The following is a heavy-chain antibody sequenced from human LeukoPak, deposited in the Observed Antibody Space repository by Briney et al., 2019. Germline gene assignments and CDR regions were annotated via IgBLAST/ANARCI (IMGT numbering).Heavy chain of an antibody. CDR1: GGSISSYY. Sequence: SETLSLTCTVSGGSISSYYWSWIRQPPGKGLEWIGYIYYSGSTNYNPSLKSRVTISVDTSKNQFSLKLSSVTAAVTAVYCCARTVVAATLAFDYWGQGTLVTVSS. V-gene: IGHV4-59*01. CDR3: ARTVVAATLAFDY. D-gene: IGHD2-15*01. CDR2: IYYSGST. J-gene: IGHJ4*02.